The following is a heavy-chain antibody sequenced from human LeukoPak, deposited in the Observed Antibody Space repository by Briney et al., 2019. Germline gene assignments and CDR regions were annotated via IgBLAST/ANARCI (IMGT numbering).Heavy chain of an antibody. CDR3: ARDPSTSYSSSWYGDSRYYYYYMDV. J-gene: IGHJ6*03. CDR2: ISAYNGNT. V-gene: IGHV1-18*01. CDR1: GYTFTSYG. Sequence: VASVKVSCKASGYTFTSYGISWVRQAPGQGLEWMGWISAYNGNTDYAQKLQGRVTMTTDTSTSTAYMELRSLRSDDTAVYYCARDPSTSYSSSWYGDSRYYYYYMDVWGKGTTVTVSS. D-gene: IGHD6-13*01.